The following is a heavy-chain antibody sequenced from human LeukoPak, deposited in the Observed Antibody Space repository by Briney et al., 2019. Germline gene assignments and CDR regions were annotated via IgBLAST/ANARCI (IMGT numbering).Heavy chain of an antibody. D-gene: IGHD6-13*01. CDR3: ARDVRPRIAGNWFDP. J-gene: IGHJ5*02. CDR2: INTNTGNP. V-gene: IGHV7-4-1*02. CDR1: GYTFTGYY. Sequence: ASVKVSCKASGYTFTGYYMHWVRQAPGQGLEWMGWINTNTGNPTYAQGFTGRFVFSLDTSVSTAYLQISSLKAEDTAVYYCARDVRPRIAGNWFDPWGQGTLVTVSS.